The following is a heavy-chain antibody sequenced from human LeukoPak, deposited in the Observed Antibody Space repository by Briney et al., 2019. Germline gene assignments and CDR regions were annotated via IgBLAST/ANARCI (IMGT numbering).Heavy chain of an antibody. Sequence: AGGSLRLSCAASGFTFSSYAMSWVRQAPGKGLEWVSAISGSGGSTYYADSVKGRFTISRDNSKNTLYLQMNSLRAEDTAVYYCAKVLASDYGDSPYFDYWGQGTLVTVSS. J-gene: IGHJ4*02. CDR1: GFTFSSYA. V-gene: IGHV3-23*01. CDR3: AKVLASDYGDSPYFDY. D-gene: IGHD4-17*01. CDR2: ISGSGGST.